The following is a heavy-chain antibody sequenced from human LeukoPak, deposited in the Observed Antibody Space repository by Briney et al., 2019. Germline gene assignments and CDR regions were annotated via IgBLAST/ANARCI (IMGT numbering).Heavy chain of an antibody. CDR1: GFTFGSYA. Sequence: PGGSLRLSCAAAGFTFGSYAMGWVRQAPGKGLEWVSVTSDTGSSTYYVDSVKGRFTISRDNSKNTLYLQMNSLRVEDTAVYSCTKGNGDNCNSAFDIWGQGTMVTVSS. D-gene: IGHD2-15*01. V-gene: IGHV3-23*01. J-gene: IGHJ3*02. CDR2: TSDTGSST. CDR3: TKGNGDNCNSAFDI.